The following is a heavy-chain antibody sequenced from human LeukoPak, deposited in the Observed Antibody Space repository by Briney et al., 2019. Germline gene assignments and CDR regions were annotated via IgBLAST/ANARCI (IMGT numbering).Heavy chain of an antibody. CDR1: GFTFSKDW. CDR3: ATDPPGPY. CDR2: SKAKTDGWAT. D-gene: IGHD1-14*01. Sequence: KTGGSLRLSCVVSGFTFSKDWLSWVRQPPGKGLEWVGRSKAKTDGWATDYAAPVRGRFIISRDESKNTLYVQMNSLQTDDTGVYYCATDPPGPYWGQGTLVTVSS. J-gene: IGHJ4*02. V-gene: IGHV3-15*01.